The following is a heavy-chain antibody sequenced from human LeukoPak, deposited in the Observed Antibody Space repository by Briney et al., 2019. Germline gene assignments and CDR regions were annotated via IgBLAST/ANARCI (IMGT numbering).Heavy chain of an antibody. CDR1: GFTFSSYS. CDR2: ISSSSSYI. V-gene: IGHV3-21*01. J-gene: IGHJ4*02. CDR3: ARARKAVAGTNSFDY. Sequence: GSLRLSCAASGFTFSSYSMNWVRQAPGKGLEWVSSISSSSSYIYYADSVKGRFTISRDNAKNSLYLQMNSLRAEDTAVNYCARARKAVAGTNSFDYWGQGTLVTVSS. D-gene: IGHD6-19*01.